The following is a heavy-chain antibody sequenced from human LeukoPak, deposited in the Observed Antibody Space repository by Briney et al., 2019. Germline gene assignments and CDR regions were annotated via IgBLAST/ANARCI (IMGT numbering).Heavy chain of an antibody. D-gene: IGHD5-24*01. CDR3: AKDRERWLQPNAFDI. V-gene: IGHV3-48*01. CDR1: GFTFSTYS. Sequence: AGGSLRLSCAASGFTFSTYSMNWVRQAPGKGLEWVSYISSSLFTIYYADSVKGRFTISRDNSKNTLYLQMNSLRAEDTAVYYCAKDRERWLQPNAFDIWGQGTMVTVSS. CDR2: ISSSLFTI. J-gene: IGHJ3*02.